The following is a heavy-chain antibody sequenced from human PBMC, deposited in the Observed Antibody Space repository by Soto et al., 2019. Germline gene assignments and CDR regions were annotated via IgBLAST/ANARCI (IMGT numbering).Heavy chain of an antibody. CDR3: ARDRRNYYDSSEPIFDY. Sequence: SETLSLTCTVSGGSISSYYWSWIRQPPGKGLEWIGDIYYSGSTNYNPSLKSRVTISVDTSKNQFSLKLSSVTAADTAVYYCARDRRNYYDSSEPIFDYWGQGTLVTVSS. CDR1: GGSISSYY. V-gene: IGHV4-59*01. CDR2: IYYSGST. D-gene: IGHD3-22*01. J-gene: IGHJ4*02.